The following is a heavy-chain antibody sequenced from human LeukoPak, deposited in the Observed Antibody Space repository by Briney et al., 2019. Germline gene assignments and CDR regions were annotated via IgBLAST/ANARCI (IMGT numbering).Heavy chain of an antibody. Sequence: KTSETLSLTCTVSGGSISSYYWSWIRQPAGKGLEWIGRIYASGSTNYNPSLKSRVTMSVDTSKSQFSLKLISVTAADTAVYYCARDPRGIEGANHNWFDPWGQGTLVTVSS. CDR2: IYASGST. D-gene: IGHD1-26*01. J-gene: IGHJ5*02. V-gene: IGHV4-4*07. CDR1: GGSISSYY. CDR3: ARDPRGIEGANHNWFDP.